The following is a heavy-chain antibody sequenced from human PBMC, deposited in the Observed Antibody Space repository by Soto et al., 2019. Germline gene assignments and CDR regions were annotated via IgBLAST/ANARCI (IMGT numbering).Heavy chain of an antibody. CDR2: ISPGSRYP. Sequence: GGSLRLSCAGSGFTFGDSYMSWIRQAPGKGLEWLSYISPGSRYPAYADSVKGRFTISRDNAKRSLYLQMMGLTAEDTAIYYCVRGGGGGLFDPWGQGTMVTVSS. J-gene: IGHJ5*02. D-gene: IGHD2-15*01. CDR3: VRGGGGGLFDP. V-gene: IGHV3-11*06. CDR1: GFTFGDSY.